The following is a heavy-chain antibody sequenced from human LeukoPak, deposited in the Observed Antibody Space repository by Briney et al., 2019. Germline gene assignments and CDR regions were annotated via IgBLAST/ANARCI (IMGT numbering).Heavy chain of an antibody. Sequence: GGSLRLSCAASGFTFSSYAMHWVRPAPGKGLEWVAVISYDGSNKYYADSVKGRFTISRDNSKNTLYLQMNSLRAEDTAVYDCARGGDKYYYDSSGYYFTRLMDVWGKGTTVTVSS. CDR1: GFTFSSYA. CDR3: ARGGDKYYYDSSGYYFTRLMDV. J-gene: IGHJ6*03. D-gene: IGHD3-22*01. V-gene: IGHV3-30*01. CDR2: ISYDGSNK.